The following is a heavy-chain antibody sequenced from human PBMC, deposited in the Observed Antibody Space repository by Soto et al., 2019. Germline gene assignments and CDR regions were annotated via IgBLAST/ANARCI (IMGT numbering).Heavy chain of an antibody. D-gene: IGHD5-18*01. CDR2: IYYSGST. CDR3: ARDRRGYSYGSFPLNFDY. J-gene: IGHJ4*02. CDR1: GGSISSSSYY. V-gene: IGHV4-39*02. Sequence: PSETLSLTCTVSGGSISSSSYYWGWIRQPPGKGLEWIGSIYYSGSTYYNPSLKSRVTISVDTSKNQFSLKLSSVTAADTAVYYCARDRRGYSYGSFPLNFDYWGQGTLVTVSS.